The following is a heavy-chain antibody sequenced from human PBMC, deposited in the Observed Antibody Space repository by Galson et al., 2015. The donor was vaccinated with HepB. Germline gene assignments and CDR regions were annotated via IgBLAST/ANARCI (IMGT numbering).Heavy chain of an antibody. J-gene: IGHJ5*02. CDR1: GFTFSSYW. D-gene: IGHD4-17*01. CDR3: ARGSPTWFDP. V-gene: IGHV3-74*01. CDR2: TTSDGRST. Sequence: SLRLSCAASGFTFSSYWMHWVRQTPGKGLVWVSRTTSDGRSTSYADSVKGRFTISRDNANNALYLQMNSLRAEDTAVYYCARGSPTWFDPWGQGTLVTVSS.